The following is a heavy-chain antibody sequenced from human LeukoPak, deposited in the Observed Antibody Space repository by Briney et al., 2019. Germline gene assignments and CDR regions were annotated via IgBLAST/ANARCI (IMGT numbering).Heavy chain of an antibody. CDR2: ISSSSYI. CDR1: GFTFSSYS. CDR3: ASFVGDYAFDI. J-gene: IGHJ3*02. V-gene: IGHV3-21*01. D-gene: IGHD1-26*01. Sequence: PGGSLRLSCAASGFTFSSYSMNWVRQAPGKGLEWVSSISSSSYIYYADSVKGRFTISRDNAKNSLYLQMNSLRAEGTAVYYCASFVGDYAFDIWGQGTMVTVSS.